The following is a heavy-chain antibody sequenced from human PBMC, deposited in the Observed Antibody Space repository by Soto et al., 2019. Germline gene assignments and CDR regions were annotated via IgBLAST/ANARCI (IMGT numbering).Heavy chain of an antibody. CDR2: IIPILGIA. J-gene: IGHJ4*02. CDR3: AGEGGGYNRSPYFDY. D-gene: IGHD5-12*01. V-gene: IGHV1-69*08. Sequence: QVQLVQSGAEVKKPGSSVKVSCKASGGTFSSYTISWVRQAPGQGLEWMGRIIPILGIANYAQKFQGRVTSTADKSTSTAYMERSSLRSEDTAVYYCAGEGGGYNRSPYFDYWGQGTLVTVSS. CDR1: GGTFSSYT.